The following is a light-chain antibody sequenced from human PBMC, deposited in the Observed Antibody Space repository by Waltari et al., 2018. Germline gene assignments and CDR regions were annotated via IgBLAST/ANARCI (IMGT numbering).Light chain of an antibody. CDR1: SSDVGGYNY. V-gene: IGLV2-11*01. CDR2: DGT. Sequence: QSALTQPRSVSGSPGQSVAISCTGTSSDVGGYNYVSWYQQPPGKAPKIIIYDGTKRPPGVPARFSGSKSGNTASLTISGLQAEDEADYYCCSYAGSDTYVFGTGTEVTVL. J-gene: IGLJ1*01. CDR3: CSYAGSDTYV.